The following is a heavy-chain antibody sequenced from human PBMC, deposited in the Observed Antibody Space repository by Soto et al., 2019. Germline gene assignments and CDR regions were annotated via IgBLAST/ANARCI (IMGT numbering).Heavy chain of an antibody. CDR2: IHPSAGST. Sequence: QVQLVQSGAEVKKPGASVKLSCKTSGYTFTNYYIHWVRQAPGQGLEWMGMIHPSAGSTTYAQKFQGRVTMTTDTSTSTVYMELSRLRSDDTAVFYCARGYTPYYDSSGYYYGEDYWGQGALVTVSS. V-gene: IGHV1-46*01. J-gene: IGHJ4*02. CDR1: GYTFTNYY. D-gene: IGHD3-22*01. CDR3: ARGYTPYYDSSGYYYGEDY.